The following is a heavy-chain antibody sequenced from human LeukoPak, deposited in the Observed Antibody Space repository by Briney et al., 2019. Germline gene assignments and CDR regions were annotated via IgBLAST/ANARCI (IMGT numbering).Heavy chain of an antibody. CDR1: GLTFSSYA. Sequence: GGSLRLSCAASGLTFSSYAMIWVRQAPGKGLKWVSAISGSGDSTYYADSVKGRFTISRDNSKNTLYLQMNSLRVEDTAMYYCAKDLTYTYASGSSPTTLSWGQGTTVIVSS. CDR2: ISGSGDST. V-gene: IGHV3-23*01. CDR3: AKDLTYTYASGSSPTTLS. J-gene: IGHJ3*01. D-gene: IGHD3-10*01.